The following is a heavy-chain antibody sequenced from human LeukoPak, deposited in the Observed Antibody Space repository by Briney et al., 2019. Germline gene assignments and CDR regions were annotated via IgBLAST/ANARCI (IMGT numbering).Heavy chain of an antibody. CDR1: GFTFDDYA. D-gene: IGHD3-16*01. CDR2: ISWNSGSI. CDR3: ASLADLGEPD. Sequence: GGSLRLSCAASGFTFDDYAMHWVRQAPGKGLEWVSGISWNSGSIGYADSVKGRFTISRDNAKNSLYLQMNSLRAEDTAVYYCASLADLGEPDWGQGTLVTVSS. J-gene: IGHJ4*02. V-gene: IGHV3-9*01.